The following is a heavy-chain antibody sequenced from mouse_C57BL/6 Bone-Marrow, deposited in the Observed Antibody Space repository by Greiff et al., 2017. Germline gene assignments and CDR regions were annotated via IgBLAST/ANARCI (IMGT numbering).Heavy chain of an antibody. CDR1: GFNIKDDY. CDR2: LDPENGDT. CDR3: TTDSPPLLD. Sequence: VQLKESGAELVRPGASVKLSCTASGFNIKDDYMHWVKQRPEQGLEWIGWLDPENGDTEYASKFQGKATITADTSSNTAYLQLSSLTSEDTAVYYCTTDSPPLLDWGQGTTLTVSS. J-gene: IGHJ2*01. D-gene: IGHD2-10*01. V-gene: IGHV14-4*01.